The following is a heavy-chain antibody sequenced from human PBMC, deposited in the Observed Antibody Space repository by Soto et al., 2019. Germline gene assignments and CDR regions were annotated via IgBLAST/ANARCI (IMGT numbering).Heavy chain of an antibody. V-gene: IGHV1-18*01. CDR3: ARVLTFWSGETNYGMDV. Sequence: QVQLVQSGAEVKKPGASVKVSCKASGYTFTSYGISWVRQAPGQGLEWMGWISAYNGNTNYAQKLQGRVTMTTDTSTSTGYMELRSLRSDDTAVYYCARVLTFWSGETNYGMDVWGQGTTVTVSS. CDR2: ISAYNGNT. J-gene: IGHJ6*02. CDR1: GYTFTSYG. D-gene: IGHD3-3*01.